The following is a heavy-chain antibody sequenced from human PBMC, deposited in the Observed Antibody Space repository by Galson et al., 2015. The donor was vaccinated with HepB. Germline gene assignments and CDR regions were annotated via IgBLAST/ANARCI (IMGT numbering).Heavy chain of an antibody. D-gene: IGHD2-2*02. CDR1: GGTFSSYA. V-gene: IGHV1-69*01. Sequence: KASGGTFSSYAISWVRQAPGQGLEWMGGIIPIFGIANYAQKFQGRVTITADESTSTAYMELSSLRSEDTAVYYCARRPSYCSSTSCYKDDAFDIWGQGTMVTVSS. CDR2: IIPIFGIA. J-gene: IGHJ3*02. CDR3: ARRPSYCSSTSCYKDDAFDI.